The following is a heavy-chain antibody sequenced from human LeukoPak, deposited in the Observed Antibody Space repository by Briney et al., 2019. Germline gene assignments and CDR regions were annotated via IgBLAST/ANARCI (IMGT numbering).Heavy chain of an antibody. Sequence: SGGSLRLSCAASGFTFSSYSMNWVRQAPGKGLEWVSSISGSSSYIYYADSVKGRFTISRHNAKNSLYLQMNSLRAEDTAVYYCARGIAARPGLSYCYYYMDVWGKGTTVTVSS. CDR3: ARGIAARPGLSYCYYYMDV. CDR1: GFTFSSYS. V-gene: IGHV3-21*01. J-gene: IGHJ6*03. D-gene: IGHD6-6*01. CDR2: ISGSSSYI.